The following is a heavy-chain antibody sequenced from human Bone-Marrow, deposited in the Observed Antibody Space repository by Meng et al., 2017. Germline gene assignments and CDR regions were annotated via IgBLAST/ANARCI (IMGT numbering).Heavy chain of an antibody. Sequence: SLKISCVASGFTFDDYAMHWVRQAPGKGLEWVSGISWNSGSIGYADSVKGRFTISRDNAKNSLYLQMNSLRAEDTALYYCAKDGDYYGSGSSWGQGTLVTVSS. D-gene: IGHD3-10*01. J-gene: IGHJ4*02. V-gene: IGHV3-9*01. CDR3: AKDGDYYGSGSS. CDR1: GFTFDDYA. CDR2: ISWNSGSI.